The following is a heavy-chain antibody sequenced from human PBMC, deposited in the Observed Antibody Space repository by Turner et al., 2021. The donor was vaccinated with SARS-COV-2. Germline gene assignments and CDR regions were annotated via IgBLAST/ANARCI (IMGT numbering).Heavy chain of an antibody. CDR1: GYTLTELS. CDR2: FDPEDGET. CDR3: ARAATMVRGVIRNSFYYYYGMDV. J-gene: IGHJ6*02. Sequence: QVQVVQSGAEVKKPGASVKVSCKVSGYTLTELSMHWVRQAPGKGLEWMGGFDPEDGETIYPQKFQGRVTMTEDTSTDTAYMELSSLRSEDTAVYYCARAATMVRGVIRNSFYYYYGMDVWGQGTTVTVSS. D-gene: IGHD3-10*01. V-gene: IGHV1-24*01.